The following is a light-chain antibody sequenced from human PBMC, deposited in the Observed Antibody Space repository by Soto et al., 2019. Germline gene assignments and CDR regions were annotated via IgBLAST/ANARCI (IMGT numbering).Light chain of an antibody. Sequence: EIVLTQSPGTLSLSPGERATLSCRASQSVSSTSLAWYQQRPGQSPRLLIYGASNRATGISDRFSGSGSGTDFTLTISRLESEDFAMYYCQQYGSSPLTFGGGTKVDIK. V-gene: IGKV3-20*01. CDR3: QQYGSSPLT. CDR1: QSVSSTS. CDR2: GAS. J-gene: IGKJ4*01.